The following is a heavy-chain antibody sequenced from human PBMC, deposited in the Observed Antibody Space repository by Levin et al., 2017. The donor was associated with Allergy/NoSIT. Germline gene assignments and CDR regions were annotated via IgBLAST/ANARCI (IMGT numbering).Heavy chain of an antibody. CDR2: IYYNGIT. V-gene: IGHV4-59*01. Sequence: ASETLSLTCTVSGGSISDFYWSWIRQPPGKGLEWIGYIYYNGITNFNPSLKSRVTISVDRSKNEFSLRLTSVTTADTAVYYCARRSSGYYANYFDYWGQGIPVTVSS. J-gene: IGHJ4*02. CDR3: ARRSSGYYANYFDY. CDR1: GGSISDFY. D-gene: IGHD3-22*01.